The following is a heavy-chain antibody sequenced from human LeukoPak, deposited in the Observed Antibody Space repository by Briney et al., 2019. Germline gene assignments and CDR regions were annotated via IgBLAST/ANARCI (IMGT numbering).Heavy chain of an antibody. Sequence: GGSLRLSCAASGFTLSSYEVNWVRQAPGKGLEWVSYISSSASSTIYYADSVKGRFTTSRDNARNSLYLQMNSLRVEDTAVYYCATVGATNYWGQGTLVTVSS. CDR3: ATVGATNY. V-gene: IGHV3-48*03. CDR1: GFTLSSYE. CDR2: ISSSASSTI. D-gene: IGHD1-26*01. J-gene: IGHJ4*02.